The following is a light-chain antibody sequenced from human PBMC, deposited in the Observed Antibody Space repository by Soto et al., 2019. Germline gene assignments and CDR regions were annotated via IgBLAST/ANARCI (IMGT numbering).Light chain of an antibody. Sequence: EIVLTQSPATLSLSPGERATLSCRASQSVSSYLAWYQQKTGQAPRLLIYDASNRDTGIPARFSGGGSGTDFILTISRLEPEDFALYYCQQSVTFGGGTKVDIK. CDR2: DAS. CDR1: QSVSSY. V-gene: IGKV3-11*01. CDR3: QQSVT. J-gene: IGKJ4*01.